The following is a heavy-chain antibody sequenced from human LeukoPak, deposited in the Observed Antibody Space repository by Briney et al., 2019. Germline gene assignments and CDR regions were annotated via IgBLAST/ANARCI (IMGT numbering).Heavy chain of an antibody. V-gene: IGHV3-53*01. Sequence: GGSLRLSCAASGFTVSSNYINWVRRAPGKGLEWVSVLYSGGSTYYADSVKGRFTISRDNSKNTLYLQMNSLRAEDTAVYYCARTAYSSGWQFYYYYYMDVWGKGTTVTISS. CDR1: GFTVSSNY. D-gene: IGHD6-19*01. CDR2: LYSGGST. CDR3: ARTAYSSGWQFYYYYYMDV. J-gene: IGHJ6*03.